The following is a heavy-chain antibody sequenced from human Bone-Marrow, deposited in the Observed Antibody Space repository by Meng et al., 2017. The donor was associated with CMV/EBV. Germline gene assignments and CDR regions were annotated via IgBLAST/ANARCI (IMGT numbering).Heavy chain of an antibody. CDR2: INPSGGST. CDR3: AREGRPIFGVVILYYYYGMDV. V-gene: IGHV1-46*01. D-gene: IGHD3-3*01. J-gene: IGHJ6*02. CDR1: GYTFTSYY. Sequence: ASVKVSCKASGYTFTSYYMHWVRQAPGQGLEWMGIINPSGGSTSYAQKFQGRVTMTRDTSTSTVYMELSSLRSEDTAVYYCAREGRPIFGVVILYYYYGMDVWGQGTTVTVSS.